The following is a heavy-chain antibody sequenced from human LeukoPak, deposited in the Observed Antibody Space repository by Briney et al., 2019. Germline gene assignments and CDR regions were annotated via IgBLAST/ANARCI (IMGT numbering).Heavy chain of an antibody. D-gene: IGHD3-22*01. CDR2: IDGCGIGT. Sequence: GGSLRLSCAASGFTFSNYAMSWLPHAPGKGLVWVSAIDGCGIGTYHADSVKGRFTISRDTSKNTLDLQMYSLRAEDTAVYYCAKDRSYYEISSHYYFLPFDDWGQGTLVTVSS. CDR3: AKDRSYYEISSHYYFLPFDD. J-gene: IGHJ4*02. V-gene: IGHV3-23*01. CDR1: GFTFSNYA.